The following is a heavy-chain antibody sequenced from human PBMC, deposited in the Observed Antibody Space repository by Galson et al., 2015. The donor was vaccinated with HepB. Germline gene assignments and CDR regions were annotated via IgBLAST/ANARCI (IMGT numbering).Heavy chain of an antibody. D-gene: IGHD2-2*01. J-gene: IGHJ6*03. V-gene: IGHV1-18*01. CDR3: ARGVVVVPAAIRHPYYYYMDV. CDR2: ISAYNGST. Sequence: SVKVSCKASGYTFTSYGISWVRQAPGQGLEWMGWISAYNGSTNYAQKLQGRVTMTTDTSTSTAYMELRSLRSDDTAVYYCARGVVVVPAAIRHPYYYYMDVWGKGTTVTVSS. CDR1: GYTFTSYG.